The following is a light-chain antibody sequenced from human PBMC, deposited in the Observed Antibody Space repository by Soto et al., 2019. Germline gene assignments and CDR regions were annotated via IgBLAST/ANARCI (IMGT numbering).Light chain of an antibody. CDR2: GTS. Sequence: EVVLTQTPGTLSLSRGERATLSYRSSERIYSAYLGWYQQKPGQAPRLLIYGTSSRATGIPDRFSGSGSGTDFTLTISRLEPEDFAVYYCQQYGYLPITFGQGARLENK. CDR1: ERIYSAY. J-gene: IGKJ5*01. V-gene: IGKV3-20*01. CDR3: QQYGYLPIT.